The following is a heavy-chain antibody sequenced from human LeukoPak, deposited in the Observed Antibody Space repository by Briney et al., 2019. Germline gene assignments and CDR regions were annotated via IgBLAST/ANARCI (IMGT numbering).Heavy chain of an antibody. J-gene: IGHJ4*02. CDR2: ISSSGSTI. CDR3: ARELGYSSGYSDY. Sequence: PGGSLRLSCAASGFTFSSYEMNWVRQAPGKGLEWVSYISSSGSTIYYADSVKGRFTISRDNAKNSLYLQMNSLRAENTAVYYCARELGYSSGYSDYWGQGTLVTVSS. CDR1: GFTFSSYE. D-gene: IGHD3-22*01. V-gene: IGHV3-48*03.